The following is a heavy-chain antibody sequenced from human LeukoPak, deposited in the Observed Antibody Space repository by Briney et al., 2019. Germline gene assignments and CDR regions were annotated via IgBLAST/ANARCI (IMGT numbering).Heavy chain of an antibody. CDR2: ISGSSSYT. CDR3: ARDHLYSRNWGEYFQH. V-gene: IGHV3-11*05. CDR1: GFTFSDYY. J-gene: IGHJ1*01. Sequence: GGSLRLSCTASGFTFSDYYMSWIRQAPGKGLEWVSYISGSSSYTNYADSVKGRFTISRDNAKKSLFLQMNSLRAEDTAVYYCARDHLYSRNWGEYFQHWGQGTLVTVSS. D-gene: IGHD1-26*01.